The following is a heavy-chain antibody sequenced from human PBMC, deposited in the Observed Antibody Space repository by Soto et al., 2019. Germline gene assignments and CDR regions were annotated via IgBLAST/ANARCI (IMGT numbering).Heavy chain of an antibody. Sequence: SETLSLTCAVYGGSFSGYYWTWIRQPPGTGLEWIGEINHSGRTDYNPSLKSRVIISVDTSKNQFSLKLSSVTAADTAVYYCARQQGTVDTAMVIWGQGTLVTVSS. CDR3: ARQQGTVDTAMVI. D-gene: IGHD5-18*01. J-gene: IGHJ4*02. CDR1: GGSFSGYY. CDR2: INHSGRT. V-gene: IGHV4-34*01.